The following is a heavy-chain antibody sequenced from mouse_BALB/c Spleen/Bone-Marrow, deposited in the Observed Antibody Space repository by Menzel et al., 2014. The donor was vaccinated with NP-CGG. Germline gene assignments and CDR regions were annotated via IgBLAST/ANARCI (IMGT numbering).Heavy chain of an antibody. D-gene: IGHD2-3*01. CDR1: GYIFSSYV. V-gene: IGHV1-14*01. Sequence: EVQLQQSGPELGKPGASVKMSCKASGYIFSSYVIHWVKQKPGQGLEWIGYINPYNDGTKYNEKLKGKATLASDKSSSTAYIDLSSLTSEDSAVYYCAREADGYYVGAMDYWGQGTSVTVSS. CDR2: INPYNDGT. J-gene: IGHJ4*01. CDR3: AREADGYYVGAMDY.